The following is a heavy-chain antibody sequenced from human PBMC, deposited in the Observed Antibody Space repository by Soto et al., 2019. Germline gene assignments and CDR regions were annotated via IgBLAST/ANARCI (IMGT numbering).Heavy chain of an antibody. J-gene: IGHJ6*04. Sequence: EVQLLESGGGLVQPGGSLRLSCAASGFTFSSYAMSWVRQAPGKGLEWVSAISGSGGSTYYADSVKGRFTISRDNSKNTLYLQMKGLRAEEKAVYYCAKGRRGTIFGVDPGTLDVWGKGTTVTVSS. CDR1: GFTFSSYA. D-gene: IGHD3-3*01. V-gene: IGHV3-23*01. CDR3: AKGRRGTIFGVDPGTLDV. CDR2: ISGSGGST.